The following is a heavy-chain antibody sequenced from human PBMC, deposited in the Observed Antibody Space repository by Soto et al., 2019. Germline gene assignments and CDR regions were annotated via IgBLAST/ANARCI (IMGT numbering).Heavy chain of an antibody. Sequence: QVQLVQSGAEVKKPGASVKVSCKASGYTFTSYGIHWVRQAPGQGLEWMGGIDGGSGNTKYSPKIQGRVTVTRDTSASTAYMEPSSLRPEDTAVYYCARDRVLNGPFDYWGQGTLVTVS. CDR2: IDGGSGNT. D-gene: IGHD1-1*01. J-gene: IGHJ4*02. CDR3: ARDRVLNGPFDY. V-gene: IGHV1-3*01. CDR1: GYTFTSYG.